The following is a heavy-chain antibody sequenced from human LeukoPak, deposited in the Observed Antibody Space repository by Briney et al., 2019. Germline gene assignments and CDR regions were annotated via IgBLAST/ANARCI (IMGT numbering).Heavy chain of an antibody. CDR3: ARHPSRYCTNGVCYSLGGSLDP. D-gene: IGHD2-8*01. CDR1: GFTFSSYS. CDR2: ISSSSSTI. V-gene: IGHV3-48*01. J-gene: IGHJ5*02. Sequence: PGGSLRLSCAASGFTFSSYSMNWVRQAPGKGLEWVSYISSSSSTIYYADSVKGRFTISRDKAKNSLYLEMNSLRAEDTAVCYWARHPSRYCTNGVCYSLGGSLDPWGQGTLVTVSS.